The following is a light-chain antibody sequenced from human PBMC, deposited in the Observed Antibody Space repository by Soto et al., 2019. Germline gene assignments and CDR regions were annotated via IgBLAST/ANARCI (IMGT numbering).Light chain of an antibody. CDR1: QSVSSSS. J-gene: IGKJ1*01. CDR3: HQYGSSPWT. V-gene: IGKV3-20*01. CDR2: SAS. Sequence: EIVLTQSPGTLSLSPGQRATLSCRASQSVSSSSLAWYQQKPGQAPRLLIYSASGRATGIPDRFSGRGSGTDFTLTISSLEPEDFSVYYCHQYGSSPWTFGQGTEVEIK.